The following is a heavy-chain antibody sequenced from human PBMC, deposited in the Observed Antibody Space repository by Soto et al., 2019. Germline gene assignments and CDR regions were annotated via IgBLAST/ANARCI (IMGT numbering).Heavy chain of an antibody. Sequence: ASVKVSCKASGYTFSGYYVHWVRQAPGQGLEWMGWINPNSGGTNYAQKFEGRVTITADESTSTAYMELSSLRSEDTAVYYCAREGLVLVPTTVNSDYYYYAMDVWGQGTTVTVSS. J-gene: IGHJ6*02. D-gene: IGHD2-2*01. CDR2: INPNSGGT. V-gene: IGHV1-2*02. CDR1: GYTFSGYY. CDR3: AREGLVLVPTTVNSDYYYYAMDV.